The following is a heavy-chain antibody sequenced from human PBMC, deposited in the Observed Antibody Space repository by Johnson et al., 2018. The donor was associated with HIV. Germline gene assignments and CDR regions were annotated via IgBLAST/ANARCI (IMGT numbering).Heavy chain of an antibody. CDR1: GFTFSSYW. CDR3: ARAAYYDVTSGDYGAFDI. D-gene: IGHD3-22*01. J-gene: IGHJ3*02. CDR2: INSAGSST. Sequence: VQLVESGGGLVQPGGSLRLSCAASGFTFSSYWMHLVRQAPGKGLVWVSRINSAGSSTSYADSVKGRFTISRDNAKNTLYLQMNSLRAEDTAVYYCARAAYYDVTSGDYGAFDIWGQVTMVSVSS. V-gene: IGHV3-74*01.